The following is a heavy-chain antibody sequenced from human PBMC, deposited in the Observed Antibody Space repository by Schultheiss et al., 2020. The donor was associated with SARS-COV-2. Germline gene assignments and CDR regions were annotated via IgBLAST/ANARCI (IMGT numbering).Heavy chain of an antibody. Sequence: SQTLSLTCTVSGGSISSGGYYWSWIRQHPGKGLEWIGYIYYSGSTNYNPSLKSRVTISVDTSKNQFSLKLSSVTAADTAVYYCARDTRAYCSGGSCNWFDPWGQGTLVTVSS. CDR2: IYYSGST. D-gene: IGHD2-15*01. V-gene: IGHV4-61*08. CDR3: ARDTRAYCSGGSCNWFDP. J-gene: IGHJ5*02. CDR1: GGSISSGGYY.